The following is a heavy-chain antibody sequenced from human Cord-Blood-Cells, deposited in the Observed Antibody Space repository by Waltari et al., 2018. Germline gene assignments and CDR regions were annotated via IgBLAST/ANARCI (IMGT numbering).Heavy chain of an antibody. V-gene: IGHV1-69*01. CDR2: IIPIFGTA. CDR1: GGTFSSYA. Sequence: QVQLVQSGAEVKKPGSSVKVSCKASGGTFSSYAISWVGQAPGQGLEWMGGIIPIFGTANYAQKFQGRVTITVDESTSTAYMELSSLRSEDTAVYYCARDTAYCGGDCYSAFDIWGQGTMVTVSS. CDR3: ARDTAYCGGDCYSAFDI. J-gene: IGHJ3*02. D-gene: IGHD2-21*02.